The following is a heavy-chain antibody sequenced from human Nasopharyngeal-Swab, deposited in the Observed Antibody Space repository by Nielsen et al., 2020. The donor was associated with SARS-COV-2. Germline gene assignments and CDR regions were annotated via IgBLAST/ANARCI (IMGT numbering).Heavy chain of an antibody. Sequence: GESLKISCAASGFTFRSYAMSWVRQAPGKGLEWVSAISGSGGSTYYADSVKGRFTISRDNSKNTLYLQMNSLRAEDTAVYYCAKDPTVYVVYNWFDPWGQGTLVTVSS. CDR2: ISGSGGST. J-gene: IGHJ5*02. D-gene: IGHD4-11*01. V-gene: IGHV3-23*01. CDR1: GFTFRSYA. CDR3: AKDPTVYVVYNWFDP.